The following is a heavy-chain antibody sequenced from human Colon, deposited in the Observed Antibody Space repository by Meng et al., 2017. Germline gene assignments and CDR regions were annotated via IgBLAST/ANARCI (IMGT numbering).Heavy chain of an antibody. CDR3: AREDWGY. J-gene: IGHJ4*02. V-gene: IGHV4-34*01. CDR2: INHGGST. CDR1: GGSLTGYY. Sequence: SETLSLTCAVYGGSLTGYYWSWIRQIPGKGLEWIGEINHGGSTNDNPSLKSRVTISVDTSKNQFSLKLSSVTAADTAVYYCAREDWGYWGQGALVTVSS. D-gene: IGHD7-27*01.